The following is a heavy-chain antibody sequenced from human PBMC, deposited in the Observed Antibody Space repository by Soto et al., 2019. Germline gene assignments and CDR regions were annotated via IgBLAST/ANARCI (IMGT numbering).Heavy chain of an antibody. J-gene: IGHJ3*01. V-gene: IGHV4-59*03. Sequence: PSETLSLTCSVSGGSISSYFRNWLRQPPGKGLEWIGYIYDDGTTDYNPSLNSRVTVLLDMSKNQFSLKLSSVTAADTAVYYCLSSRSAISGDALDVWGKGTMVTVS. D-gene: IGHD2-2*01. CDR1: GGSISSYF. CDR2: IYDDGTT. CDR3: LSSRSAISGDALDV.